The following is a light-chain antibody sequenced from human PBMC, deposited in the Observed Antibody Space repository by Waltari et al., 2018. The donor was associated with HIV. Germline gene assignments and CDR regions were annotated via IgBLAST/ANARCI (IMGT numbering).Light chain of an antibody. CDR1: QSFSSN. Sequence: EIVMTQSPATLSVSPGERATLSCRASQSFSSNLAWYQQRPGQAPRLLIYGASTRATGIPARFSGSGSGTEFTLTISSLQSEDFAVYYCQQCNNWPRTFGQGTKVEIK. V-gene: IGKV3-15*01. CDR2: GAS. J-gene: IGKJ1*01. CDR3: QQCNNWPRT.